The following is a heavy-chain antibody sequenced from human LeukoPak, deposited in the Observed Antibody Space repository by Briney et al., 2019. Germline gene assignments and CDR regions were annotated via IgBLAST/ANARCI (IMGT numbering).Heavy chain of an antibody. D-gene: IGHD4-23*01. Sequence: GGSLRLSCAASGFTVSSNYMSWVRQAPGKGLEWVSVIYSGGSTYYADSVKGRFTISRDNSKNTLYFQMNSLRAEDTAMYYCARGLVGEVVTTPWGQGTLVTVSS. J-gene: IGHJ5*02. CDR3: ARGLVGEVVTTP. CDR1: GFTVSSNY. CDR2: IYSGGST. V-gene: IGHV3-53*01.